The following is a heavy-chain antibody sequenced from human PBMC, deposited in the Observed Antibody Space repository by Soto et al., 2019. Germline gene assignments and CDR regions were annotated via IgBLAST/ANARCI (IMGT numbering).Heavy chain of an antibody. J-gene: IGHJ4*02. CDR1: GFTFSNCA. Sequence: HPGGSLRLSCAASGFTFSNCAMSWVRQAPAKGLEWVSGIVASAGSAYYADSVKGRFTISRDNSKNTLYLQMDSLRAEDTAVYYCARVYPEGRDLDYWGQGTLVTVSS. CDR3: ARVYPEGRDLDY. D-gene: IGHD1-26*01. V-gene: IGHV3-23*01. CDR2: IVASAGSA.